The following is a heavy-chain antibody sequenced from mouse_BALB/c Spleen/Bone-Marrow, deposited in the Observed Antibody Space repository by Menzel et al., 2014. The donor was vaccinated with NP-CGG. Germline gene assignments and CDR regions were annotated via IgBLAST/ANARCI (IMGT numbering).Heavy chain of an antibody. D-gene: IGHD2-4*01. J-gene: IGHJ4*01. V-gene: IGHV14-3*02. CDR2: IDPANGNT. CDR3: ARGYYDYVYAMDY. Sequence: VQLQQSGAELVKPGASVKLSCTASGFNIKDTYMHWVKQRPEQGLEWIGRIDPANGNTKYDPKFQGKAIMTADTSSNTAYLQLSSLTSEDTAVYYCARGYYDYVYAMDYWGQGTSVTVSS. CDR1: GFNIKDTY.